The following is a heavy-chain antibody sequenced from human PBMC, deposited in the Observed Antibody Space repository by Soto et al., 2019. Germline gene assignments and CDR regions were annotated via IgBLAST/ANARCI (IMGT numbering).Heavy chain of an antibody. CDR1: GYTFTSYG. V-gene: IGHV1-18*01. J-gene: IGHJ4*02. Sequence: ASVKVSCKASGYTFTSYGISWVRQAPGQGLEWMGWISAYNGNTNYAQKPQGRVTMTTDTSTSTAYMELRSLRSDDTAVYYCARGDGYCSGGSCYHHFDYWGQGTLVTVSS. CDR3: ARGDGYCSGGSCYHHFDY. D-gene: IGHD2-15*01. CDR2: ISAYNGNT.